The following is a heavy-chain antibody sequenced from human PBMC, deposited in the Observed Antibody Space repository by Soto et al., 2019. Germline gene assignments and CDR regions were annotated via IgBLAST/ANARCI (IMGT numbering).Heavy chain of an antibody. V-gene: IGHV1-46*01. CDR2: INPSGGST. CDR1: GYTFTSYY. D-gene: IGHD1-26*01. J-gene: IGHJ5*02. Sequence: QVQLVQSGAEVKKPGASVKVSCKASGYTFTSYYMHWVRQAPGQGLEWMGIINPSGGSTSYAQKFQGRVTMDRDTSTSTVYMELSSLRSEDTAVYYCARDGRGKYSGSYYNWFDPGGQGTLVTVSS. CDR3: ARDGRGKYSGSYYNWFDP.